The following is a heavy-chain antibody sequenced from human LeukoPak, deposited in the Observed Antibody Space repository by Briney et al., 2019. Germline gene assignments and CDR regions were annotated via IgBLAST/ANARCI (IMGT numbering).Heavy chain of an antibody. CDR1: GYTFTSYD. D-gene: IGHD6-13*01. J-gene: IGHJ4*02. CDR2: MNPNSGNT. Sequence: GASVKVSCKASGYTFTSYDINWVRQATGQGLEWMGWMNPNSGNTGYAQKFQGRVTITRNTSISTAYMELSSLRSEDTAGYYCAIAAAGTGSYFDYWGQGTLVTVSS. CDR3: AIAAAGTGSYFDY. V-gene: IGHV1-8*03.